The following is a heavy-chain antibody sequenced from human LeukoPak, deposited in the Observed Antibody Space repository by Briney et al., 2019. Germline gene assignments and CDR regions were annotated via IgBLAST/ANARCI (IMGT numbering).Heavy chain of an antibody. CDR1: GDSIRSYY. D-gene: IGHD5-24*01. J-gene: IGHJ4*02. CDR3: ARDPGRWQQLGYFDY. CDR2: IYHSGST. V-gene: IGHV4-59*01. Sequence: SETLSLTCSVSGDSIRSYYWSWIRQSPGKGLEWIGYIYHSGSTAYNPSLKSRVTISIDTSKNQFSLKVTSVTAADTAVYYCARDPGRWQQLGYFDYWGQGTLVTVSS.